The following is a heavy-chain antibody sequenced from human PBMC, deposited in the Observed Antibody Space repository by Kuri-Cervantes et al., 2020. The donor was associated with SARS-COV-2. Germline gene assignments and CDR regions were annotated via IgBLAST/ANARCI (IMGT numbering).Heavy chain of an antibody. V-gene: IGHV1-69*13. D-gene: IGHD3-10*01. J-gene: IGHJ4*02. CDR1: GGTFSSYA. CDR3: ARAETYYGSGSYYY. CDR2: IIPIFGTA. Sequence: SVKVSCKASGGTFSSYAISWVRQAPGQGLEWMGGIIPIFGTANYAQKFQGRVTITADESTSTAYMELSSLRSEDTAVYCCARAETYYGSGSYYYWGQGTLVTVSS.